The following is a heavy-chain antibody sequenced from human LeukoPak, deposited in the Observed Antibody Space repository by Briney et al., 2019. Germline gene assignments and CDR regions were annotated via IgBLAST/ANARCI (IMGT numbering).Heavy chain of an antibody. CDR3: ARGGEGEWLLSGYYYYCMDV. CDR1: GGAFSSYA. Sequence: ASVKVSCRASGGAFSSYAISWVRQAPGQGLEWMGGIIPIFGTANYAQKFQGRVTITADESTSTAYMELSSLRSEDTAVYYCARGGEGEWLLSGYYYYCMDVWGKGTTVTVSS. CDR2: IIPIFGTA. V-gene: IGHV1-69*01. J-gene: IGHJ6*03. D-gene: IGHD3-3*01.